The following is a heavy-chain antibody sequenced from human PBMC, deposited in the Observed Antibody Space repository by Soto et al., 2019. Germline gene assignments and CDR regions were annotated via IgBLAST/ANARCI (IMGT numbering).Heavy chain of an antibody. D-gene: IGHD3-10*01. Sequence: GASVKVSCKASGYTFTSYGISWVRQAPGQGLEWMGWISAYNGNTNYAQKLQGRVTMTRDTSISTAYMELSRLRSDDTAVYYCARDHPQLGTHFDYWGQGTLVTVSS. CDR2: ISAYNGNT. CDR3: ARDHPQLGTHFDY. J-gene: IGHJ4*02. V-gene: IGHV1-18*04. CDR1: GYTFTSYG.